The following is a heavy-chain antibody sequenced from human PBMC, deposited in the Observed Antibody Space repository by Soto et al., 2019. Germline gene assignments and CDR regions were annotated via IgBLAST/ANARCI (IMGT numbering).Heavy chain of an antibody. D-gene: IGHD6-19*01. Sequence: QVQLVQSGAEVKKPGASVKVSCKASGYTFTNYGISWVRQAPGQGLEWMAWISTHNGNTNYAQKFQDRVTMTTDTYTRTDYIELRSLKSNDTAVYCCARAKWLVQGGDNWGQGTLVTVSS. CDR1: GYTFTNYG. CDR2: ISTHNGNT. V-gene: IGHV1-18*04. J-gene: IGHJ4*02. CDR3: ARAKWLVQGGDN.